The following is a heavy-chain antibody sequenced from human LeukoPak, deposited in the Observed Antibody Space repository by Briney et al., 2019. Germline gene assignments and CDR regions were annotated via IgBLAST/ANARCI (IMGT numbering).Heavy chain of an antibody. V-gene: IGHV3-7*04. J-gene: IGHJ6*02. CDR3: ARGHYGMDV. CDR1: GFTFSHHL. CDR2: RYLYGSET. Sequence: GGSLRLSCAASGFTFSHHLLTWVRQGPGKGPEWVAYRYLYGSETNYLDSVKGRFTISRDNAKDSLYLQMNSLRAEETAVYYCARGHYGMDVWGQGTTVTVSS.